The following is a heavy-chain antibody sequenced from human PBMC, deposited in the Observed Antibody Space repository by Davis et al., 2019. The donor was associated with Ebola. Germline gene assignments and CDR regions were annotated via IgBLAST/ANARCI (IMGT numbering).Heavy chain of an antibody. CDR1: GYTLTGYY. J-gene: IGHJ4*02. CDR2: INPYSGGS. Sequence: AASVKVSCKASGYTLTGYYIHWVRQAPGHGLEWMGLINPYSGGSSYAHKFQGRVTMTRDTSISTAYMELGSVRSDDTAVYYGARLSFEEVGFDYWGQGTLVTVSS. D-gene: IGHD1-26*01. CDR3: ARLSFEEVGFDY. V-gene: IGHV1-2*06.